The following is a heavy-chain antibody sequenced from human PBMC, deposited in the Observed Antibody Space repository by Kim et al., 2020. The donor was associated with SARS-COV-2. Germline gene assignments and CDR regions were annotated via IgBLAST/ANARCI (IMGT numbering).Heavy chain of an antibody. Sequence: YADSLQGRFTLSRETSKNTVSLQMNSLRTEDTALYYCARDRQGQPLFYYFDYWGQGTLVTVSS. J-gene: IGHJ4*02. V-gene: IGHV3-30*03. CDR3: ARDRQGQPLFYYFDY. D-gene: IGHD3-9*01.